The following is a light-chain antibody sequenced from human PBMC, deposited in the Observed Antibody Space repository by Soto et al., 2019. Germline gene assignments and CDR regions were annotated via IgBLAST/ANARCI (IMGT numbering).Light chain of an antibody. CDR3: QQSYTTLFT. V-gene: IGKV1-39*01. CDR1: QSIRNY. J-gene: IGKJ3*01. Sequence: DIQMTQSPSSLSASVGDRVTITCRASQSIRNYLNWYQQKPGKAPKLLIYAASSLQSWVPSRFSGSGSGTDFTLTISSLQPEDFATYSCQQSYTTLFTFGPGTNVDI. CDR2: AAS.